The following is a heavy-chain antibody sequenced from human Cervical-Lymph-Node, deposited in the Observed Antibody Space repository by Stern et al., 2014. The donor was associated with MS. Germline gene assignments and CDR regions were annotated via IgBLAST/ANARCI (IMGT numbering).Heavy chain of an antibody. CDR3: ARGNYDFWSGGSDNYFDP. Sequence: VQLVESGAEVRNPGASVKVSCKASQYTFTGYYVQWVRQVPGQGLELMGWMNPPGGGPTYAQEFEGRVTMAWDTSINTGYMEITTLRSDDTAVYYCARGNYDFWSGGSDNYFDPWGQGTLVIVSS. V-gene: IGHV1-2*02. D-gene: IGHD3-3*01. CDR2: MNPPGGGP. J-gene: IGHJ5*02. CDR1: QYTFTGYY.